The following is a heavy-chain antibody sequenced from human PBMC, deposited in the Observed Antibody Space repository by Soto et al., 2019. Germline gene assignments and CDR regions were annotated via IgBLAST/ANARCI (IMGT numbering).Heavy chain of an antibody. J-gene: IGHJ4*02. CDR1: GGSISSYY. V-gene: IGHV4-59*01. CDR2: IYYSGST. D-gene: IGHD6-19*01. Sequence: SETLSLTCTVSGGSISSYYWSWIRQPPGKGLEWIGYIYYSGSTNYNPSLKSRVTISVDTSKNQFSLKLSSVTAADTAVYYCARERPLYSSGWNYFDYWGQETLVTVSS. CDR3: ARERPLYSSGWNYFDY.